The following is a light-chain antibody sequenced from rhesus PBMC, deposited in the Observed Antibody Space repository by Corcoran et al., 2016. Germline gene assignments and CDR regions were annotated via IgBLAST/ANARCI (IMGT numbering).Light chain of an antibody. CDR2: EAS. CDR1: QGITND. J-gene: IGKJ4*01. V-gene: IGKV1-25*01. CDR3: QHYYSTLPT. Sequence: DIQMTQSPSSLSASVGDRVTITCRASQGITNDLAWYQQKPGETPKLLIYEASSLQSGIPSRFSGSGSGTDVTLTISSLQSEDFATYYCQHYYSTLPTFGGGTKVEIK.